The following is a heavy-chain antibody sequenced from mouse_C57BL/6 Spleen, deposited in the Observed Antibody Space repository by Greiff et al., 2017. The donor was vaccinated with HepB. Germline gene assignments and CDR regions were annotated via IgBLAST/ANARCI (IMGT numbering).Heavy chain of an antibody. V-gene: IGHV1-55*01. CDR2: IYPGSGST. CDR3: ARSRITRAMDY. CDR1: GYTFTSYW. Sequence: VQLQQSGAELVKPGASVKMSCKASGYTFTSYWITWVKQRPGQGLEWIGDIYPGSGSTNYNEKFKSKATLTVDTSSSTAYMQLSSLTSEDSVVYYCARSRITRAMDYWGQGTSVTVSS. J-gene: IGHJ4*01. D-gene: IGHD2-4*01.